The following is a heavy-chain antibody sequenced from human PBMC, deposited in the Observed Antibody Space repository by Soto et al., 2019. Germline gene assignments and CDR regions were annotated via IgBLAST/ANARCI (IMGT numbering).Heavy chain of an antibody. V-gene: IGHV3-21*04. CDR1: GFTFSSYS. D-gene: IGHD6-19*01. J-gene: IGHJ4*02. Sequence: GGSLRLSCAASGFTFSSYSMNWVRQAPGKGLEWVSSISSSSSYIYYADSVKGRFTVSRDNAQNSLSLKLNSLRVEDTAVYYCARSYSSGREFDYWGQGTQVTVSS. CDR2: ISSSSSYI. CDR3: ARSYSSGREFDY.